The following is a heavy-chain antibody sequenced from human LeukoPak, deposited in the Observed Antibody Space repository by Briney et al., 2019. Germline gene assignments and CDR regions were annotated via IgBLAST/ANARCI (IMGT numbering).Heavy chain of an antibody. CDR2: IKSKTDGGTT. V-gene: IGHV3-15*01. Sequence: GGSLRLSCAASGFTFSNAWMSWVRQAPGKGLEWVGRIKSKTDGGTTDYAAPVKGRFTISRDDSKNTLYLQMNSLKTEDTAVYYCTTDSVVGATTGTIDYWGQGTLVTVSS. D-gene: IGHD1-26*01. CDR1: GFTFSNAW. CDR3: TTDSVVGATTGTIDY. J-gene: IGHJ4*02.